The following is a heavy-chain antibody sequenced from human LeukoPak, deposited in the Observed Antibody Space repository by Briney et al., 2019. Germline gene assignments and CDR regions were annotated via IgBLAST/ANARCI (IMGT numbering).Heavy chain of an antibody. Sequence: GESLKISCKASGYSFTNYWIGWVRQMPGKGLEWVGIIYPGNSDTRYSPSFQGQVTISADKSISTAYLQWSSLKASDTAMYYCARPGYCSSTSCFDLFFDYWGQGTLVTVSS. V-gene: IGHV5-51*01. D-gene: IGHD2-2*01. CDR3: ARPGYCSSTSCFDLFFDY. CDR2: IYPGNSDT. CDR1: GYSFTNYW. J-gene: IGHJ4*02.